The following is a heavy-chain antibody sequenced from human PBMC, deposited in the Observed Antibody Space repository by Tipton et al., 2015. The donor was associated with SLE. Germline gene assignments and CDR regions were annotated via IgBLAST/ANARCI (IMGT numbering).Heavy chain of an antibody. D-gene: IGHD6-19*01. V-gene: IGHV3-13*05. CDR2: IGTAGDP. J-gene: IGHJ4*02. Sequence: GSLRLSCAASGFTFSSYDMHWVRQATGKGLEWVSAIGTAGDPYYPGSVKGRFTISRDNSKNTLYLQMNSLRAEDTAVYYCARDPGDRIAVADSFDYWGQGTLVTVSS. CDR1: GFTFSSYD. CDR3: ARDPGDRIAVADSFDY.